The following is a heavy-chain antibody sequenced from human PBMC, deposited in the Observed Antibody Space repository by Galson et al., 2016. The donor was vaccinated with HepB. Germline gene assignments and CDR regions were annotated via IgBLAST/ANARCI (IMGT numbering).Heavy chain of an antibody. CDR3: ARDVYYYGSGPDFSYGMDV. J-gene: IGHJ6*02. CDR1: VFTVSSNY. CDR2: IYSGGST. Sequence: SLRLSCAASVFTVSSNYMSWVRQAPGKGLEWVSVIYSGGSTYYANSVRGRFTISRDNSKNTLDLQMNSLRAEDTAVYYCARDVYYYGSGPDFSYGMDVWGQGTTVTVSS. D-gene: IGHD3-10*01. V-gene: IGHV3-66*01.